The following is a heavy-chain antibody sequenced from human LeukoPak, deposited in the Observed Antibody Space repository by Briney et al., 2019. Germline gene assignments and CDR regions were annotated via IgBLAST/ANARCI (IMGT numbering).Heavy chain of an antibody. Sequence: PSETLSLTCTVSGGSISSYYWSWIRQPPGKGLEWIGYIYYSGSTNYNPSLKSRVTISVDTSKNQFSLKLSSVTAADTAVYYCARDLVHSGWFRDDYWGQGTLVTVSS. D-gene: IGHD6-19*01. V-gene: IGHV4-59*01. J-gene: IGHJ4*02. CDR1: GGSISSYY. CDR2: IYYSGST. CDR3: ARDLVHSGWFRDDY.